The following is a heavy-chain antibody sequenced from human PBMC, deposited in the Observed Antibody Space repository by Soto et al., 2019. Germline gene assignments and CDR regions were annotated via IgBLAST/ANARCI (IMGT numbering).Heavy chain of an antibody. J-gene: IGHJ3*02. D-gene: IGHD1-26*01. CDR1: GGSLSGYY. CDR3: ARADSASRSFDI. Sequence: TLSLPCTVSGGSLSGYYLSWVRQPPGKGLEWIALIDWDDDKYYSTSLKTRLTISKDTSKNQVVLTMTNMDPVDTATYYCARADSASRSFDIWGQGTMVT. CDR2: IDWDDDK. V-gene: IGHV2-70*18.